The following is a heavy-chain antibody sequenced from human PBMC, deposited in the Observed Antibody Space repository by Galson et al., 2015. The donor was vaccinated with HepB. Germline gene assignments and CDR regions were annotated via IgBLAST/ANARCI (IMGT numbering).Heavy chain of an antibody. D-gene: IGHD7-27*01. CDR3: ARVTLGRYFDV. Sequence: TPSLTCAVSGGSPSSGGDSWSLLRPPPGEGLEWIGYFYYTGGTYYKPSLESRVSISKSPSHQHLSLKLTSVTAADTAIYYCARVTLGRYFDVWGQGTLVAVSS. V-gene: IGHV4-30-2*05. J-gene: IGHJ4*02. CDR1: GGSPSSGGDS. CDR2: FYYTGGT.